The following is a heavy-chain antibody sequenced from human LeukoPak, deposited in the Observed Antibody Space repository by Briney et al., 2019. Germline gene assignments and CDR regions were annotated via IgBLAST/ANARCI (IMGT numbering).Heavy chain of an antibody. Sequence: GGSLRLSCAASGFTFSSYGMHWVRQAPGKGLEWVAFIRYDGSNKYYADSVKGRFTISRDNSKNTLYLQMNSLRAEDTAVYYCAKDLDFGVVIDAFDIWGQGTMVTVSS. CDR2: IRYDGSNK. V-gene: IGHV3-30*02. CDR3: AKDLDFGVVIDAFDI. J-gene: IGHJ3*02. CDR1: GFTFSSYG. D-gene: IGHD3-3*01.